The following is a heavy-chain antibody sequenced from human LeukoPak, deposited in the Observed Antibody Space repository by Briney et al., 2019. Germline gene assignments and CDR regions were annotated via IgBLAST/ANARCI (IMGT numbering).Heavy chain of an antibody. CDR3: ARVSRYSSSWPLYYFDY. J-gene: IGHJ4*02. CDR1: GGSISSSSYY. V-gene: IGHV4-61*01. D-gene: IGHD6-13*01. CDR2: IYYSGST. Sequence: SETLSLTCTVSGGSISSSSYYWSWIRQPPGKGLEWIGYIYYSGSTNYNPSLKSRVTISVDTSKNQFSLKLSSVTAADTAVYYCARVSRYSSSWPLYYFDYWGQGTLVTVSS.